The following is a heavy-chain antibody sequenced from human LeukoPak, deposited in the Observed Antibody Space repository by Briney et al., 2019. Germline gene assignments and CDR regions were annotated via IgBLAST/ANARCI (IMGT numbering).Heavy chain of an antibody. CDR3: ARYGSGSYYHS. Sequence: GGSLRLSCAASGFTFSDYAMHWVRQAPGKGLEYVSAISTDGGGTYYVNSVKGRFTISRDNSKNTRYLQMGSLRAEDMAVYYCARYGSGSYYHSWGQATLVTVHS. CDR2: ISTDGGGT. V-gene: IGHV3-64*01. CDR1: GFTFSDYA. D-gene: IGHD3-10*01. J-gene: IGHJ4*02.